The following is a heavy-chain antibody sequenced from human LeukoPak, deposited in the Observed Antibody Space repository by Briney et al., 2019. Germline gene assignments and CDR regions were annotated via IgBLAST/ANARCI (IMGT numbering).Heavy chain of an antibody. V-gene: IGHV3-20*04. CDR2: INWNGGST. CDR1: GFTFSNYG. J-gene: IGHJ3*02. Sequence: PGGSLRLSCAASGFTFSNYGMSWVRHAPGKGLEWGSGINWNGGSTGYADSVKGRFTISRDNAKNSVYVQMNSLRAEDRGLYYCARDSPQRGITIFGVVIGAFDIWGQGTMVTVSS. D-gene: IGHD3-3*01. CDR3: ARDSPQRGITIFGVVIGAFDI.